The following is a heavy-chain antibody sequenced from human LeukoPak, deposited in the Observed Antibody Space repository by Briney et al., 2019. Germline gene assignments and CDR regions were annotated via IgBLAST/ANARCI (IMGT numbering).Heavy chain of an antibody. CDR3: AKDSPYYGSGSDIKSDY. V-gene: IGHV3-30*02. CDR1: GFTFSGSA. CDR2: IRYDGSNK. J-gene: IGHJ4*02. Sequence: GGSLRLSCAASGFTFSGSAMHWVRQAPGKGLEWVAFIRYDGSNKYYADSVKGRFTISRDNSKNTLYLQMNSLRAEDTAVYYCAKDSPYYGSGSDIKSDYWGQGTLVTVSS. D-gene: IGHD3-10*01.